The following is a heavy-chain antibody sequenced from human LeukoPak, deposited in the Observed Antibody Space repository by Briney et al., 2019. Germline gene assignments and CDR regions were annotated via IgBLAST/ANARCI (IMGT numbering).Heavy chain of an antibody. CDR1: GFTFSSSG. CDR2: IRSDK. V-gene: IGHV3-30*02. J-gene: IGHJ4*02. D-gene: IGHD6-13*01. CDR3: ATLSTYTSNWHDY. Sequence: GGSLRLSCAASGFTFSSSGMHWVRQAPGKGLEWVAFIRSDKYYADSVKGRFTISRDNSKNTMYLQMNSLRAEDTAVYYCATLSTYTSNWHDYWGQGTLATVSS.